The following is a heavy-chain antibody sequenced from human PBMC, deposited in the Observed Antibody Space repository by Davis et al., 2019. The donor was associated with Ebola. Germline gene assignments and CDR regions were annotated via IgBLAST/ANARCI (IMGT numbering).Heavy chain of an antibody. D-gene: IGHD3-9*01. J-gene: IGHJ5*02. V-gene: IGHV3-11*01. Sequence: GGSLRLSCAASGFTFGDFYMAWVRQAPGQGLEWVSHISRSGPTIYYADSVKGRFTISRDNTKNSLYLQMNRLRAEGTAGYHCGGVNAVTGYSRFDAWGQGTVVTVSS. CDR3: GGVNAVTGYSRFDA. CDR2: ISRSGPTI. CDR1: GFTFGDFY.